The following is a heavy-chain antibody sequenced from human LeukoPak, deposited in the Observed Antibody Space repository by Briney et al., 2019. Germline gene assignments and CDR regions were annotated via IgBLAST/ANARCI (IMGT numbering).Heavy chain of an antibody. CDR3: AVGYGGNHY. Sequence: PGGSLRLSCAASGFTFSSYWMSWLRQAPGKGLEGVANIKQDGSEKYYVDSVKGRFTISRDNAKNSLYPQMDSLRAEDTAVYYCAVGYGGNHYWGQGTLVTVSS. J-gene: IGHJ4*02. D-gene: IGHD4-23*01. V-gene: IGHV3-7*01. CDR1: GFTFSSYW. CDR2: IKQDGSEK.